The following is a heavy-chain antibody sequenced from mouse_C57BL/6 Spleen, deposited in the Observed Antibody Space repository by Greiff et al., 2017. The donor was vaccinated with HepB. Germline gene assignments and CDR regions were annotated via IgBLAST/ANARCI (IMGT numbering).Heavy chain of an antibody. Sequence: QVQLQQSGAELAKPGASVKLSCKASGYTFTSYWMHWVKQRPGQGLEWIGYINPSSGYTKYNQKFKDKATLTADKSSSTAYMQLSSLTYEDSAVYYCVKSNWDRAWFAYWGQGTLVTVSA. D-gene: IGHD4-1*01. CDR2: INPSSGYT. V-gene: IGHV1-7*01. J-gene: IGHJ3*01. CDR1: GYTFTSYW. CDR3: VKSNWDRAWFAY.